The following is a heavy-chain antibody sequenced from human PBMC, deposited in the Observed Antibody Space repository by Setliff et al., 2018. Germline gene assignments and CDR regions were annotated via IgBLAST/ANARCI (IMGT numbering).Heavy chain of an antibody. CDR1: GYTLTNYY. CDR2: IYPSGGSI. V-gene: IGHV1-46*01. J-gene: IGHJ4*02. D-gene: IGHD1-26*01. Sequence: ASVKVSCKASGYTLTNYYMHWVRQAPGQGLEWMGIIYPSGGSISYAQKFQGRVTMTTDTSTSTAYMELRSLRSDDTAVYYCATSWGATPFDYWGQGTLVTVSS. CDR3: ATSWGATPFDY.